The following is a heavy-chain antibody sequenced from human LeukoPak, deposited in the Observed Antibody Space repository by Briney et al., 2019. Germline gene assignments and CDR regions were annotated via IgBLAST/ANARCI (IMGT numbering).Heavy chain of an antibody. CDR2: IYYSGST. Sequence: SETLSLTCTVSGGSISSSSYYWGCIRQPPGKGLEWIGSIYYSGSTYYNPSLKSRVTISVDTSKNQFSLKLSSVTAADTAVYYCAREPAQFGWYDVGFDYWGQGTLVTVSS. CDR1: GGSISSSSYY. V-gene: IGHV4-39*07. CDR3: AREPAQFGWYDVGFDY. D-gene: IGHD6-19*01. J-gene: IGHJ4*02.